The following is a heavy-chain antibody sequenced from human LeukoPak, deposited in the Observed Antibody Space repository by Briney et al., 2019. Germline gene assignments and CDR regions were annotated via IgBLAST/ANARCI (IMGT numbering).Heavy chain of an antibody. CDR3: TRHGGILTGFENTDY. CDR2: IRGKANSYAT. V-gene: IGHV3-73*01. D-gene: IGHD3-9*01. J-gene: IGHJ4*02. CDR1: GLTFSGSA. Sequence: GGSLKLSCAASGLTFSGSAMHWVRQASGKGLEWVGRIRGKANSYATAYAASVKGRFTISRDDSKNTAYLQMNSLKTEDTAVYYCTRHGGILTGFENTDYWGQGTLVTVSS.